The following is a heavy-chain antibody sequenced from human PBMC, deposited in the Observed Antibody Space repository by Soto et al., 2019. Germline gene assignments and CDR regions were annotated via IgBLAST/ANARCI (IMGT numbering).Heavy chain of an antibody. Sequence: SETLSLTCTVSGGSISSYYWSWIRQPPGKGLEWIGYIYYSGSTNYNPSLKSRVTISVDTSKNQFSLKLSSVTAADTAVYYCAGHYDFWSGYYTGYYYGMDVWGQGTTVTVSS. D-gene: IGHD3-3*01. J-gene: IGHJ6*02. CDR1: GGSISSYY. CDR3: AGHYDFWSGYYTGYYYGMDV. V-gene: IGHV4-59*01. CDR2: IYYSGST.